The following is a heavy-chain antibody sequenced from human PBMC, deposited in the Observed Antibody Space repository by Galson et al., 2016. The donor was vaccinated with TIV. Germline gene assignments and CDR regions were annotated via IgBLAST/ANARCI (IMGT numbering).Heavy chain of an antibody. J-gene: IGHJ4*02. V-gene: IGHV1-18*01. D-gene: IGHD4-17*01. CDR2: IRAYNGET. CDR1: GYTFTDYG. CDR3: ARRGYGDWYYFDY. Sequence: SVKVSCKASGYTFTDYGFSWVRQAPGQGLEWMAWIRAYNGETEYAQKFQGRVTLTTDASTSTAYMEVTSLRSDDTAIYCCARRGYGDWYYFDYWGQGTLVTVSS.